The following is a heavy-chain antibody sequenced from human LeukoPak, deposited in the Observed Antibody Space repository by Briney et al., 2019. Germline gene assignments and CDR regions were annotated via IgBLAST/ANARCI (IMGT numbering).Heavy chain of an antibody. J-gene: IGHJ5*01. CDR1: GVSISDFY. V-gene: IGHV4-59*08. Sequence: SETQSLTCTVSGVSISDFYWSWIRQPPGEALEWIGYIYHTGHSNYNPSLKGRVTMSVDTSKNHLSLNLTTVTAADSAIYYCARHCIGGTCYDSWGQGTLVTVSS. D-gene: IGHD2-15*01. CDR3: ARHCIGGTCYDS. CDR2: IYHTGHS.